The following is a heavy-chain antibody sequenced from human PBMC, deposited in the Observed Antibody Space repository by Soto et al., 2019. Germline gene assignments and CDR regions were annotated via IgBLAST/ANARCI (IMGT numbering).Heavy chain of an antibody. Sequence: QVQLVQSGAEVKKSGASVKVSCKASGYIFTGYFIQWLRQAPGQGLEWMGWINPNTSATNYPQKFPSRVTMTRDTSLGAAYIELTSLRPDDTALYYCARTTWGPDHYYAMDVWGQGTTVTVAS. D-gene: IGHD1-26*01. CDR3: ARTTWGPDHYYAMDV. CDR1: GYIFTGYF. CDR2: INPNTSAT. V-gene: IGHV1-2*02. J-gene: IGHJ6*02.